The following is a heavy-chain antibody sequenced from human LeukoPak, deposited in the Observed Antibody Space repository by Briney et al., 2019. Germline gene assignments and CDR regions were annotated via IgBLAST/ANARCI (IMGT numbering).Heavy chain of an antibody. V-gene: IGHV1-18*01. CDR1: GYTFTSYG. D-gene: IGHD6-13*01. Sequence: EASVKVSCKASGYTFTSYGISWVRQAPGQGLEWMGWISAYNGNTNYAQKLQGRVTMTTDTSTSTAYMELRSLRSDDTAVYYCARGESQQQLVEFDYWGQGTLVTVSS. J-gene: IGHJ4*02. CDR3: ARGESQQQLVEFDY. CDR2: ISAYNGNT.